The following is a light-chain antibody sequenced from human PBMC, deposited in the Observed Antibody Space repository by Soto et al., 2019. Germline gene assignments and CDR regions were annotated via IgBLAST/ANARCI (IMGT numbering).Light chain of an antibody. CDR1: SSDVDGYNY. CDR2: EVS. V-gene: IGLV2-14*01. CDR3: SSYTSSNTPVV. Sequence: QSALTQPASVSGSPGQSITISCTGTSSDVDGYNYVSWYQQLPGKAPKLMIYEVSNRPSGVSNRFSGSKSGNTASLTISGLQAEDEADYYCSSYTSSNTPVVFGGGTKVTVL. J-gene: IGLJ2*01.